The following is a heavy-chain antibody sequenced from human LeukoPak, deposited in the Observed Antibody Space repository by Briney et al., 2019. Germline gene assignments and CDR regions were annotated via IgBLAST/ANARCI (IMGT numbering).Heavy chain of an antibody. CDR3: ARAVQLERPPPLIDYYYMDV. CDR2: IYYSGTT. CDR1: GGSISGKY. V-gene: IGHV4-59*01. D-gene: IGHD1-1*01. Sequence: SETLSLTCTVSGGSISGKYWSWIRQTPGKGLEWVGYIYYSGTTKYNPSLKSRVTISVDTSKNQFSLKVRSVTTADTAVYYCARAVQLERPPPLIDYYYMDVWGKGTTVTVSS. J-gene: IGHJ6*03.